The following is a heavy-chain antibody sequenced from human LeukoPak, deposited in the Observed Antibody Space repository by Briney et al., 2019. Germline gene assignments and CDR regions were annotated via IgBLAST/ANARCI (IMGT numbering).Heavy chain of an antibody. Sequence: AGGSLRLSCAASGFTVSSNYMSWVRQAPGKGLEWFSVIYSGGSTYYADSVKGRFTISRDNSKNTLYLQMNSLRAEDTAVYYCARDYYYDSSGYYGGPWGQGTLVTVSS. J-gene: IGHJ5*02. CDR1: GFTVSSNY. CDR3: ARDYYYDSSGYYGGP. CDR2: IYSGGST. D-gene: IGHD3-22*01. V-gene: IGHV3-66*01.